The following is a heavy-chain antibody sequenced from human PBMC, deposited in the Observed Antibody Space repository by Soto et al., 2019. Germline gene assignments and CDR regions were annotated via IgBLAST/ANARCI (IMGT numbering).Heavy chain of an antibody. CDR1: GGSISSSSYY. D-gene: IGHD2-2*01. V-gene: IGHV4-39*01. CDR2: IYYSGST. Sequence: QLQLQESGPGLVKPSETLSLTCTVSGGSISSSSYYWGWIRQPPGKGLEWIGSIYYSGSTYYNPSLKSRVTISVDTSKNQFSLKLSSVTAADTAVYYCARHPTFNFRGIVVVPAAMFLGNYFDYWGQGTLVTVSS. CDR3: ARHPTFNFRGIVVVPAAMFLGNYFDY. J-gene: IGHJ4*02.